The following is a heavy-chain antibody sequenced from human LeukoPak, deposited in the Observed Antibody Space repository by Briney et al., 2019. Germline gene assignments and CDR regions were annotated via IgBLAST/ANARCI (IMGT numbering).Heavy chain of an antibody. D-gene: IGHD3-9*01. CDR1: GGSISSGGYY. J-gene: IGHJ5*02. V-gene: IGHV4-31*03. Sequence: PSQTLSLTCTVSGGSISSGGYYWSWIRQHPGKGLEWIGYIYYSGSTYYNPSLKSRVTISVDTSKNQFSLKLSSVTAADTAVYYCARDRTWPYYDILTGPNKWFDPWGQGTLVTLSS. CDR3: ARDRTWPYYDILTGPNKWFDP. CDR2: IYYSGST.